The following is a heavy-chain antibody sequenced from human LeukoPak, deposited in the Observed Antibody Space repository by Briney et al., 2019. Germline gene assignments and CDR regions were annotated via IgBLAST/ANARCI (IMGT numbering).Heavy chain of an antibody. CDR3: ARGCSSTSCYSLYNWFDP. CDR2: MNPNSGNT. Sequence: ASVKVSCKASGYTFTSYDINWVRQATGQGLEWMGWMNPNSGNTGYAQKPQGRVTMTTDTSTSTAYMELRCLRSDDTAVYYCARGCSSTSCYSLYNWFDPWGQGTLVTVSS. V-gene: IGHV1-8*01. J-gene: IGHJ5*02. CDR1: GYTFTSYD. D-gene: IGHD2-2*01.